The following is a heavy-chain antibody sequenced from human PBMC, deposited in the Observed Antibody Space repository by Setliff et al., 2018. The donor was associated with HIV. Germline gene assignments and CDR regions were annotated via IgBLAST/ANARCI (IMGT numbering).Heavy chain of an antibody. Sequence: SETLSLTCAVSGGSISSSNWWSWVRQPPGKGLEWIGEIYHSGSTNYNPSLKSRVTISVDKSKNQFSLKLSSVTAADTAVYYCAREGLPTPYYGMDVWGQGTTVTVSS. V-gene: IGHV4-4*02. CDR1: GGSISSSNW. CDR3: AREGLPTPYYGMDV. CDR2: IYHSGST. J-gene: IGHJ6*02.